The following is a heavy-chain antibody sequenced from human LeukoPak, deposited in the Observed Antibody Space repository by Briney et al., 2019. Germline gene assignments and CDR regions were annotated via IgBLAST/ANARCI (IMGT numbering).Heavy chain of an antibody. V-gene: IGHV4-38-2*02. CDR3: ARGTGYYGSGSTAHFDY. D-gene: IGHD3-10*01. Sequence: SETLSLTCTVSGGSISSYYWSWIRQPPGKGLEWIGSIYHSGSTYYNPSLKSRVTISVDTSKNQFSLKLSSVTAADTAVYYCARGTGYYGSGSTAHFDYWGQGTLVTVSS. CDR1: GGSISSYY. J-gene: IGHJ4*02. CDR2: IYHSGST.